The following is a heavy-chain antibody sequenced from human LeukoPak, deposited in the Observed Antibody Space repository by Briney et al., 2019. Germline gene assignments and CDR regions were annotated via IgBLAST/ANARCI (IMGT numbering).Heavy chain of an antibody. Sequence: SETLSLTCAVYGGSFSGYYWSWLRQPPGKGLEWIGEINHSGSTNYNPSLKSRVTISVDTSKNQFSLKLSSVTAADTAVYYCARGAHSYRYYYYGMDVWGQGTTVTVSS. CDR2: INHSGST. D-gene: IGHD5-18*01. CDR1: GGSFSGYY. J-gene: IGHJ6*02. V-gene: IGHV4-34*01. CDR3: ARGAHSYRYYYYGMDV.